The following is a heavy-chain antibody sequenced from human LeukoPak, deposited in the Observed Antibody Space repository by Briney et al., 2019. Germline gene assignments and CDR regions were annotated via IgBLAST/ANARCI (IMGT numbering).Heavy chain of an antibody. D-gene: IGHD5-12*01. V-gene: IGHV3-7*01. J-gene: IGHJ4*02. CDR3: ARECIVATIKDY. Sequence: GGSLRLSCEPSGFTFSNSWMSWVRQAPGKGLEWVANIKQDGSEKYYVDSVKGRFTICRDNAKNSLYLQMNSLRAEDTAVYYCARECIVATIKDYWGQGTLVTVSS. CDR1: GFTFSNSW. CDR2: IKQDGSEK.